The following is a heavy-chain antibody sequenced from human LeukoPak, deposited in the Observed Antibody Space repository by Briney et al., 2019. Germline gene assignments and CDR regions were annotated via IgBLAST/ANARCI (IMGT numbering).Heavy chain of an antibody. J-gene: IGHJ3*02. CDR1: GYSFSIYW. V-gene: IGHV5-51*01. D-gene: IGHD2-8*01. CDR3: ARAGSIAVMPIDALDM. Sequence: GESLNISCQGSGYSFSIYWIGWVRQMPGKGLEWMGIINPADSDSKYSPSFQGQVTISVDKSSSTAYLQWSSLRASDTAMYYCARAGSIAVMPIDALDMWGQGTMVTVSS. CDR2: INPADSDS.